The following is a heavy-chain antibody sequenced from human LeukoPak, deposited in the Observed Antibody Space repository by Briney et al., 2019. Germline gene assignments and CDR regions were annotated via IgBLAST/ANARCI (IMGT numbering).Heavy chain of an antibody. V-gene: IGHV3-7*01. CDR2: IKGDGSEK. CDR3: ARDQMEQWLVSDKYFDY. Sequence: PGGSLRLSCAVSGFTFSSYWMSWVRQAPGKGLEWVANIKGDGSEKYYVDSVKGRFTISRDNAKNSLYLQMNSLRAEDTAVYYCARDQMEQWLVSDKYFDYWGQGTLVTVSS. CDR1: GFTFSSYW. J-gene: IGHJ4*02. D-gene: IGHD6-19*01.